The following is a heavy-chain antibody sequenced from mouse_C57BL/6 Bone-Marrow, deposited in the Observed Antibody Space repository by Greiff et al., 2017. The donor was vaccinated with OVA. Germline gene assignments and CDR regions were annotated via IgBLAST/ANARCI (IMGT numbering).Heavy chain of an antibody. CDR2: INPSSGYT. V-gene: IGHV1-7*01. J-gene: IGHJ1*03. CDR1: GYTFTSYW. Sequence: QVHVKQSGAELAKPGASVKLSCKASGYTFTSYWMPWVKQRPGQGLEWIGYINPSSGYTKYNQKFKDKATLTADKSSSTAYMQLSSLTYEDAAVYYCVGRWYFDVWGTGTTVTVSS. CDR3: VGRWYFDV.